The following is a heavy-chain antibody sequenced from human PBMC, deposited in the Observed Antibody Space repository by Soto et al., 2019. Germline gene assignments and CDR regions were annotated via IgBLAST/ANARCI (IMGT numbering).Heavy chain of an antibody. J-gene: IGHJ3*01. V-gene: IGHV3-9*01. Sequence: EVQLVESGGGLVQPGRSLRLSCVASGFTFDDYGLHCVRQTPEKGLEWVSSLTWTSGSVFYADSVKGRFTISRDNAKNSLYLQMNGLRVEDTALYYCAKDNRGYENDAFNFWGQGTMVTVSS. D-gene: IGHD5-12*01. CDR2: LTWTSGSV. CDR1: GFTFDDYG. CDR3: AKDNRGYENDAFNF.